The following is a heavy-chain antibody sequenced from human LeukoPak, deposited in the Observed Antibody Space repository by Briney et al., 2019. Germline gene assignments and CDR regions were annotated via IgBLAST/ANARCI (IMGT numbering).Heavy chain of an antibody. V-gene: IGHV4-61*02. J-gene: IGHJ3*02. CDR3: ARVIRRDPYNYDGFDI. D-gene: IGHD5-24*01. CDR1: GGSISIGGYY. CDR2: IFSDGSS. Sequence: VKPSETLSLTCTVSGGSISIGGYYWSWIRQPAGKGLEWIGRIFSDGSSNCSPSLKSRVTISIDTSKNQFSLNLSSVTTADTAVYYCARVIRRDPYNYDGFDIWGQGTMVTVSS.